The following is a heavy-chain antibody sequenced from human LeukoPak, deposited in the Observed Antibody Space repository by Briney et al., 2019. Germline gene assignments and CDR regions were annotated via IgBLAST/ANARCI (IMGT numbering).Heavy chain of an antibody. CDR2: ISGSGGST. D-gene: IGHD6-13*01. CDR3: AKIRAAAGTLCWFDP. Sequence: GRSLRLSCAASGFTFSSYAMSWVRQAPGKGLEWVSAISGSGGSTYYADSVKGRFTISRDNSKNTLYLQMNSLRAEDTAVYYCAKIRAAAGTLCWFDPWGQGTLVTVSS. J-gene: IGHJ5*02. V-gene: IGHV3-23*01. CDR1: GFTFSSYA.